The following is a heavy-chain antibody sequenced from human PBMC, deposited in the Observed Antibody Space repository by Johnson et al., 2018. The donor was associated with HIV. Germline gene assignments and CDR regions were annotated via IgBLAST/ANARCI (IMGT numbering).Heavy chain of an antibody. V-gene: IGHV3-13*01. J-gene: IGHJ3*02. D-gene: IGHD5-12*01. Sequence: VQLVESGGGLVQPGGSLRLSCAASGFTFSSYDMHWVRQATGKGLEWVSAIGTAGDTYYPGSVKGRFTISRENAKNSLYLQMNSLRAGDTAVYYCARGDSYIVATDDALDIWGQGTMVTVSS. CDR3: ARGDSYIVATDDALDI. CDR1: GFTFSSYD. CDR2: IGTAGDT.